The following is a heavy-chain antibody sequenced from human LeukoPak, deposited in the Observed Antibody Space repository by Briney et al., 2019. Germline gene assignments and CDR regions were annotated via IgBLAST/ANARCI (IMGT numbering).Heavy chain of an antibody. CDR3: AKGIYDYDSSGYKVRYFDY. Sequence: ASVKVSCKASGYTFTSYDINWVRQATGQGLEWMGWMNPNSGNTGYAQKFQGRVTITRNTSISTAYMELSSLRAEDTAVYYCAKGIYDYDSSGYKVRYFDYWGQGTLVTVSS. V-gene: IGHV1-8*03. CDR2: MNPNSGNT. D-gene: IGHD3-22*01. CDR1: GYTFTSYD. J-gene: IGHJ4*02.